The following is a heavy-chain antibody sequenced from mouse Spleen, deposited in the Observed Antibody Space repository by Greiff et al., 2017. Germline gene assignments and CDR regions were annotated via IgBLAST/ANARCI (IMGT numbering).Heavy chain of an antibody. CDR2: ISYDGSN. CDR1: GYSITSGYY. D-gene: IGHD1-1*01. Sequence: EVQLQESGPGLVKPSQSLSLTCSVTGYSITSGYYWNWIRQFPGNKLEWMGYISYDGSNNYNPSLKNRISITRDTSKNQFFLKLNSVTTEDTATYYCARDHGGYYDGRGFAYWGQGTLVTVSA. CDR3: ARDHGGYYDGRGFAY. J-gene: IGHJ3*01. V-gene: IGHV3-6*01.